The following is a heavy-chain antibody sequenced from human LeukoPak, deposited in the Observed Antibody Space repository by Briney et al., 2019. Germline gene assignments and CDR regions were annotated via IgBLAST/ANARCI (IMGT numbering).Heavy chain of an antibody. D-gene: IGHD1-26*01. Sequence: SETLSLTCTVSGGSISSSSYYWGWIRQPPGKGLEWIGSIYYSGSTYYNPSLKSRVTISVDTSKNQFSLKLSSVTAADTAVYYCARRVGAIWFDPWGQGTLVTVSS. V-gene: IGHV4-39*07. CDR1: GGSISSSSYY. J-gene: IGHJ5*02. CDR3: ARRVGAIWFDP. CDR2: IYYSGST.